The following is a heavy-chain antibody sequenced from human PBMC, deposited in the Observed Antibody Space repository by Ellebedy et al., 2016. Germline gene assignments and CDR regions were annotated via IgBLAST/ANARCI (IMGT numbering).Heavy chain of an antibody. J-gene: IGHJ4*02. CDR2: IYYSGST. V-gene: IGHV4-61*08. D-gene: IGHD5-12*01. Sequence: SETLSLTCAVSGGSISSGGYSWSWIRQPPGKGLEWIGYIYYSGSTNCNPSLKSRVTISVDTSKNQFSLKLSSVTAADTAVYYCARRYIREDSGGYDSFDYWGQGTLVTVSS. CDR1: GGSISSGGYS. CDR3: ARRYIREDSGGYDSFDY.